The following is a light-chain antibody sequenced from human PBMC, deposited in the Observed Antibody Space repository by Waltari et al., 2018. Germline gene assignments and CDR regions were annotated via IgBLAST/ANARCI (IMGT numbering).Light chain of an antibody. CDR2: ADT. CDR1: SPNIGADYG. V-gene: IGLV1-40*01. CDR3: QTYDSTLTTYV. J-gene: IGLJ1*01. Sequence: QSVLTQPPSVSGAPGQRVTISCTGNSPNIGADYGVHWYRHLPGTTPKLLIYADTNRPSGVPDRVSGSKSGTSASLAITGLQAEDEADYYCQTYDSTLTTYVFGPGTKVTVL.